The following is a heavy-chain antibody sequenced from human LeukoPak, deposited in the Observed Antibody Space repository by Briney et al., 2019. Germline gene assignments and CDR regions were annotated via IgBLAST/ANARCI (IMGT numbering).Heavy chain of an antibody. D-gene: IGHD3-10*01. Sequence: SETLSLTGTVSGGSISSGSYYWSWIRQPAGKGLEWIGRIYTSGSTNYNPSLKSRVTISVDTSKNQFSLKLNSVTAADTAVYYCASHYGSGSFYSPFDYWGQGTLVTVSS. V-gene: IGHV4-61*02. J-gene: IGHJ4*02. CDR1: GGSISSGSYY. CDR3: ASHYGSGSFYSPFDY. CDR2: IYTSGST.